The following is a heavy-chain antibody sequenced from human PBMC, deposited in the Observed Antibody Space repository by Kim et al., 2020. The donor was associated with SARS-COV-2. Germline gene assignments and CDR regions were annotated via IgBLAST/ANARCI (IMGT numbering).Heavy chain of an antibody. J-gene: IGHJ4*02. D-gene: IGHD3-9*01. CDR2: ISYDGTNK. CDR1: GFTFSNYV. V-gene: IGHV3-30*18. Sequence: GGSLRLSCAASGFTFSNYVMHWARQAPGKGLEWVAVISYDGTNKYYGESVKGRFTISRDNSKNTLYLQMNSLRAEDTAVYYCAKVGNIFTDYFDPSPFQYWGQGTLVTVSS. CDR3: AKVGNIFTDYFDPSPFQY.